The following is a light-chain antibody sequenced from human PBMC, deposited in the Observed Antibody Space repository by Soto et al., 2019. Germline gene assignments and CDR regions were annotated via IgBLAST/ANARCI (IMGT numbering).Light chain of an antibody. CDR3: QQFYNTPPYT. CDR1: LSVFHSANNMNY. V-gene: IGKV4-1*01. CDR2: WAS. Sequence: DTVMTQSPDSLAVSLGERATINCKSSLSVFHSANNMNYLAWYQQKPGQSPKLLISWASIRDSGVPDRFSGSGSGTDFTLTINSLQAEDAAVYYCQQFYNTPPYTFGQGTRLEIK. J-gene: IGKJ2*01.